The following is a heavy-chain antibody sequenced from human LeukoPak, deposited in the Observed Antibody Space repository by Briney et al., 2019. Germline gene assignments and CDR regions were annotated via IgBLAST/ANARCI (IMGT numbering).Heavy chain of an antibody. J-gene: IGHJ3*02. CDR2: IYYSGST. CDR1: GGSISSYY. Sequence: TSETLSLTCTVSGGSISSYYWSWIRQPPGKGLEWIGYIYYSGSTNYNPSLKSRVTISVDTSKNQFSLKLSSVTAADTAVYYFARERSGGGAFDIWAKGQWSPSLQ. CDR3: ARERSGGGAFDI. V-gene: IGHV4-59*01. D-gene: IGHD3-3*01.